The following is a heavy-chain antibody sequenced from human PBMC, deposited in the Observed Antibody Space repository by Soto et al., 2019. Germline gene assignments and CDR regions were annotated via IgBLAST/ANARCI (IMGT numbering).Heavy chain of an antibody. V-gene: IGHV3-23*01. CDR1: RFTFSSYA. J-gene: IGHJ3*02. Sequence: GGSLRLSCAASRFTFSSYAMSWVRQAPGKGLEWVSGIIGSGGSTYYADSVKGRFTISRDNSKITLYLQMNSLRAEDTAEYYCAKGRDYWLSSTAFDIWGQGTMVTVSS. CDR2: IIGSGGST. D-gene: IGHD3-22*01. CDR3: AKGRDYWLSSTAFDI.